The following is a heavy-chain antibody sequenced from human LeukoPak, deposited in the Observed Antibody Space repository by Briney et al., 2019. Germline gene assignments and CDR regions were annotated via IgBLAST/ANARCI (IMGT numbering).Heavy chain of an antibody. Sequence: ATVKVSCKASGYTFSSYYIHWVRQAPGQGLQWMGVINPSGSNSRYAEEFQGRVTMNRDTSTNTVNMELGSLRSNDTAVYFCSSPKSPYEGTGPHNGGQGTQVTVSS. V-gene: IGHV1-46*01. J-gene: IGHJ4*02. CDR1: GYTFSSYY. CDR2: INPSGSNS. D-gene: IGHD2-8*02. CDR3: SSPKSPYEGTGPHN.